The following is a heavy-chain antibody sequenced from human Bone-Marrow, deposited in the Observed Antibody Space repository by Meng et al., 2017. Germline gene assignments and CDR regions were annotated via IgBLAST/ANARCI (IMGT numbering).Heavy chain of an antibody. D-gene: IGHD6-19*01. Sequence: QVELVQSGSELKKPGASVKVSCRASGCTFTSYAMNWVRQAPGQGLEWMGWINTNTGNPTYAQGFTGRFVFSLDTSVSTAYLQISSLKAEDTAVYYCARDKWQWLVPDSGEAFDYWGQGTLVTVSS. V-gene: IGHV7-4-1*02. J-gene: IGHJ4*02. CDR3: ARDKWQWLVPDSGEAFDY. CDR1: GCTFTSYA. CDR2: INTNTGNP.